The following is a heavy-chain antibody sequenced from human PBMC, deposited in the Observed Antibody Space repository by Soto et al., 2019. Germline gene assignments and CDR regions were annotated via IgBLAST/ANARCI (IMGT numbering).Heavy chain of an antibody. V-gene: IGHV4-59*01. J-gene: IGHJ4*02. CDR3: ARDTTPSL. CDR1: GASISSYY. Sequence: QVQLQESGPGLVKPSETLSLTCTVSGASISSYYWSWIRQPPGKGLEWIGNVYYSGSTNYNPALKSRVTISVDTSKNQFSLKLSSVTAADTDMYYCARDTTPSLWGQGTLVTVSS. CDR2: VYYSGST. D-gene: IGHD1-1*01.